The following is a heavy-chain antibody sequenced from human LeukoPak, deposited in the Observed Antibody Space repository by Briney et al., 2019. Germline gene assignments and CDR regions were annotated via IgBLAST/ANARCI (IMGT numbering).Heavy chain of an antibody. CDR1: GGSISPYY. Sequence: SETLSLTCTVCGGSISPYYWSWIRQPPGKGLEWIGYIYYSGSTNYNPSLKSRVTISVDTSKNQFSLNLSSVTAADTAVYYCARDARGWSGFDYWGQGTLVTVSS. J-gene: IGHJ4*02. D-gene: IGHD3-3*01. V-gene: IGHV4-59*12. CDR2: IYYSGST. CDR3: ARDARGWSGFDY.